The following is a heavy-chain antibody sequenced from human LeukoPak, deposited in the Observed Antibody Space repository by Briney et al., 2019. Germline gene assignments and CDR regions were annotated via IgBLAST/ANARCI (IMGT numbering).Heavy chain of an antibody. V-gene: IGHV3-7*01. J-gene: IGHJ4*02. D-gene: IGHD1-26*01. CDR1: GFTFSTSW. Sequence: PGGSLRLSCAASGFTFSTSWMSWVRQAPGKGLEWVANIRKDGSDIHYVDSVKGRFTISRDNAKNSLYLEMSSLRGEDTALYYCARGLVPLASYASRGGFDYWGQGTLVTVSS. CDR2: IRKDGSDI. CDR3: ARGLVPLASYASRGGFDY.